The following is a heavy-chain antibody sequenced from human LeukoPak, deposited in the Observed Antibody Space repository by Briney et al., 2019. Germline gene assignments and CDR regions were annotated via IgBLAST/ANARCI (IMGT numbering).Heavy chain of an antibody. V-gene: IGHV3-23*01. D-gene: IGHD6-25*01. CDR1: GFTFSSYA. Sequence: GGSLRLSCAASGFTFSSYAMTWVRQAPGKGLEWVSSISASGYSTYYADSLKGRFTISRDNSKNTLYLQMNSLRAEDTAVYYCAKGARGAAVGFDYWGQGTLVTVSS. J-gene: IGHJ4*02. CDR3: AKGARGAAVGFDY. CDR2: ISASGYST.